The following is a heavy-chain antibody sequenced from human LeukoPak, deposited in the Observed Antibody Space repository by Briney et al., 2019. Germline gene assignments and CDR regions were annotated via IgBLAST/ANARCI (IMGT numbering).Heavy chain of an antibody. CDR1: GFTFSSYA. D-gene: IGHD4-17*01. Sequence: GGSLRLSCAASGFTFSSYAMSWVRQAPGMGLEWVSSIGSSGDITYYADSVKGRFTISRDNSKNALYLQMNSLRAEDTAVYYCARDIDNGDYVVYWGQGTLVTVSS. CDR3: ARDIDNGDYVVY. CDR2: IGSSGDIT. J-gene: IGHJ4*02. V-gene: IGHV3-23*01.